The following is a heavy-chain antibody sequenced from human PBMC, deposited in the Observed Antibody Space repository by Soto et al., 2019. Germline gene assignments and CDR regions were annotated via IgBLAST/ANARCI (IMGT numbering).Heavy chain of an antibody. CDR2: ISSSISYI. CDR1: GFTFSSYS. CDR3: ARDGESSIQLWATSDY. J-gene: IGHJ4*02. V-gene: IGHV3-21*01. D-gene: IGHD5-18*01. Sequence: GGSLRLSCAASGFTFSSYSMNWVRQAPVKGLEFVSSISSSISYIYYADSVKGRLTISRYNAKNSLYLQMNSLRAYDTAVFYCARDGESSIQLWATSDYWGQGTMVTVSS.